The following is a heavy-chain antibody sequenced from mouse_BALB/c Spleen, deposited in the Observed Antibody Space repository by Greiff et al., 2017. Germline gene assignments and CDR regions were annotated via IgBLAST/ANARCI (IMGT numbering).Heavy chain of an antibody. D-gene: IGHD1-1*01. J-gene: IGHJ3*01. CDR3: ARYNDYGSPFAY. V-gene: IGHV3-8*02. CDR1: GDSITSGY. CDR2: ISYSGST. Sequence: EVKLVESGPSLVKPSQTLSLTCSVTGDSITSGYWNWIRKFPGNKLEYMGYISYSGSTYYNPSLKSRISITRDTSKNQYYLQLNSVTTEDTATYYCARYNDYGSPFAYWGQGTLVTVSA.